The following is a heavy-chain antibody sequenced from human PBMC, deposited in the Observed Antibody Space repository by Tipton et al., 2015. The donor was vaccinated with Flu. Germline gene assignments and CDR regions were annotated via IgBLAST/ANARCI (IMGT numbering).Heavy chain of an antibody. J-gene: IGHJ4*02. CDR2: IKSDGSAT. Sequence: GSLRLSCAASGFTFSTHWMHWVRRAPGKGLLWVSRIKSDGSATTYADSVRGRFTISRDNGKNTLYPQMNSLRSEDTAVYYCASSPLGSGLGSWGQGALVTVSS. CDR1: GFTFSTHW. V-gene: IGHV3-74*01. D-gene: IGHD6-19*01. CDR3: ASSPLGSGLGS.